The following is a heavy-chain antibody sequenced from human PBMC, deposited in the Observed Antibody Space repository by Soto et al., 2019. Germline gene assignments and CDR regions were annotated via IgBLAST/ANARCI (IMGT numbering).Heavy chain of an antibody. V-gene: IGHV3-13*01. D-gene: IGHD6-19*01. CDR1: GFTFSSYD. CDR2: IGTAGDT. J-gene: IGHJ6*02. CDR3: ARDRGEAVAGTWSLGGGGMDV. Sequence: GGSLRLSCAASGFTFSSYDMHWVRQATGKGLEWVSAIGTAGDTYYPGSVKGRFTISRENAKNSLYLQMNSLRAGDTAVYYCARDRGEAVAGTWSLGGGGMDVWGQGTTVTVSS.